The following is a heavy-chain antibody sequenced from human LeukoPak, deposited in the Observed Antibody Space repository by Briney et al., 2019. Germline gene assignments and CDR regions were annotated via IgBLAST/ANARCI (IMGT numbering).Heavy chain of an antibody. Sequence: SETLSLTCTVSGGSISSYYWSWIRQPPGKGLEWIGYIYYSGSTNYNPSLKSRVTISVDTSKNQFSLKLSSVTAADTAVYYCARHFRHGGRFSGFDYWGQGTLVTVSS. CDR2: IYYSGST. CDR1: GGSISSYY. D-gene: IGHD3-3*01. J-gene: IGHJ4*02. V-gene: IGHV4-59*08. CDR3: ARHFRHGGRFSGFDY.